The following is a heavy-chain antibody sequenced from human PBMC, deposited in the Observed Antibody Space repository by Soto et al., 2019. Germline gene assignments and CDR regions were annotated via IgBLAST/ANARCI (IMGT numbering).Heavy chain of an antibody. Sequence: QVQLVESGGGVVQPGRSLRLSCAASGFTFSSYAMHWVRQAPGKGLEWVAVISYDGSNKYYADSVKGRFTISRDNSKNTLYLQMNSLRAEDTAVYYCARTAMVGPYYYYGMDVWGQGTTVTVSS. CDR1: GFTFSSYA. J-gene: IGHJ6*02. V-gene: IGHV3-30-3*01. CDR3: ARTAMVGPYYYYGMDV. D-gene: IGHD5-18*01. CDR2: ISYDGSNK.